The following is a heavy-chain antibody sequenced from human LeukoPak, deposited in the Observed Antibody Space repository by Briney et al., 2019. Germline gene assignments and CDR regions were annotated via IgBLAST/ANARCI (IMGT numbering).Heavy chain of an antibody. CDR3: AKDLLSSVYTDFFDY. J-gene: IGHJ4*02. CDR1: GFTFSTYA. CDR2: ISGSGGST. Sequence: GGSLRLSCAASGFTFSTYAMSWVRQAPGKGLEWVSAISGSGGSTYYADSVKGRFTISRDNSKNTLYLQMNSLRAEDTAVYYCAKDLLSSVYTDFFDYWGQGTLVTVSS. V-gene: IGHV3-23*01. D-gene: IGHD2-2*02.